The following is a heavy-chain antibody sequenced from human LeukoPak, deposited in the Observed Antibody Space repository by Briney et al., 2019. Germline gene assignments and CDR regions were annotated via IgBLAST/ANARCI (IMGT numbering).Heavy chain of an antibody. CDR1: GGSFSGYY. J-gene: IGHJ4*02. CDR3: ARGYCSSSSCYGSPLEY. V-gene: IGHV4-34*01. CDR2: INHSGST. Sequence: ETLSLTCAVYGGSFSGYYWSWIRQPPGKGLEWIGEINHSGSTNYNPSLKSRVTIAVDTSKNQFSLRLRSVTAADTAVYYCARGYCSSSSCYGSPLEYWGQGTLVTVSS. D-gene: IGHD2-2*01.